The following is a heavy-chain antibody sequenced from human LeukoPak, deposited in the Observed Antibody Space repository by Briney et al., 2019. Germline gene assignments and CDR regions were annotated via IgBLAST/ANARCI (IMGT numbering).Heavy chain of an antibody. D-gene: IGHD2-2*01. J-gene: IGHJ4*02. CDR1: GYTFTSYG. CDR3: ARAPNGVYCTSSSCHLDY. V-gene: IGHV1-18*01. Sequence: ASVKVSCKASGYTFTSYGISWVRQAPGQGLEWMGWISAYNGNTNYAQKLQGRVTMTTDTSTSTAYMELRSLRSDDTAVYYCARAPNGVYCTSSSCHLDYWGQGTLVAVSS. CDR2: ISAYNGNT.